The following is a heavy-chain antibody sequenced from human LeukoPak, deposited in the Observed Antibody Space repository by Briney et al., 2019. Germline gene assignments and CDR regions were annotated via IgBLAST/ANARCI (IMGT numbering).Heavy chain of an antibody. CDR3: VRSVTSSSSRSS. CDR2: IYPGDSDT. D-gene: IGHD6-13*01. CDR1: GYSFTNYW. Sequence: GESLKISCKGSGYSFTNYWIGWVRQMPGKGLEWMGSIYPGDSDTRNSPSFQGRVTISADKSISTAYLQWSSLKASDTAMYYCVRSVTSSSSRSSWGQGTLVAVYS. V-gene: IGHV5-51*01. J-gene: IGHJ5*02.